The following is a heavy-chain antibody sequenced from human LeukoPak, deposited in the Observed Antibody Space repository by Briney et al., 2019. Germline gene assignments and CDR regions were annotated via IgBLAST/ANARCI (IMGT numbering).Heavy chain of an antibody. CDR1: GFSFSTYG. J-gene: IGHJ4*02. CDR3: AKDRRDGYNYPLYGGFDS. V-gene: IGHV3-30*02. D-gene: IGHD5-24*01. CDR2: IRYDGSDK. Sequence: GGSLRLSCAASGFSFSTYGIHWVRQAPGKGLQWVAFIRYDGSDKYYADSVKGRFTISRDNSKNTLYLQMNSLRPEDTAVYYCAKDRRDGYNYPLYGGFDSWGQGALVTVSS.